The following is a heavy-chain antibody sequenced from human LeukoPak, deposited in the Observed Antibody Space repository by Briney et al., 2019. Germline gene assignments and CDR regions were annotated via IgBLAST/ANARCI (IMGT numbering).Heavy chain of an antibody. J-gene: IGHJ4*02. CDR1: GFTFRHYW. V-gene: IGHV3-7*01. Sequence: GGSLRLSCAASGFTFRHYWMSWVRQAPGKGLEWVANIRQDGSERYYLDSVKGRFTISRDNAKKSLALQMNILRAEDTAVYYCARGSADYNNFWLSYWGQGTLVTVSS. CDR3: ARGSADYNNFWLSY. CDR2: IRQDGSER. D-gene: IGHD4-11*01.